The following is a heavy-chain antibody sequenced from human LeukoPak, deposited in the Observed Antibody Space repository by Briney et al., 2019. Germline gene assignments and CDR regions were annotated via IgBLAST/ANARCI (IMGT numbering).Heavy chain of an antibody. V-gene: IGHV3-21*01. CDR1: GFTFSSYS. Sequence: GGSLRLSCAASGFTFSSYSMNWVRQAPGKGLEWVSSISSSSSYIYYADSVKGRFTISRDNAKNSLYLQMNSLRAEDTAVYYCARVKTNYYDSSGHTGPFDYWGQGTLVTVSS. CDR2: ISSSSSYI. D-gene: IGHD3-22*01. CDR3: ARVKTNYYDSSGHTGPFDY. J-gene: IGHJ4*02.